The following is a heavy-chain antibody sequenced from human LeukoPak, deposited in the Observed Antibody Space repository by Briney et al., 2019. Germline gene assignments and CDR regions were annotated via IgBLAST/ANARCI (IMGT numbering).Heavy chain of an antibody. CDR1: GLTFDDYA. CDR2: ISWNSGSI. D-gene: IGHD4-11*01. CDR3: ARVASNYDFDC. V-gene: IGHV3-9*01. J-gene: IGHJ4*02. Sequence: GGSLRLSCAASGLTFDDYAMHWVRQAPGKGLEWVSGISWNSGSIGYADSVKGRFTISRDNAKNSLYLQMNSLRAEDTALYYCARVASNYDFDCWGQGTLVTVSS.